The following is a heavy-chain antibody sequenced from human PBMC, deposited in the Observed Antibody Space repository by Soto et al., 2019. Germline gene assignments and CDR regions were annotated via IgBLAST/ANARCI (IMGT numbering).Heavy chain of an antibody. CDR2: IIVSHGRP. J-gene: IGHJ4*02. D-gene: IGHD3-3*01. V-gene: IGHV1-3*01. CDR3: AREPEDGVQGDF. Sequence: QVQLVQSGAEVKEPGASVKVSCKASGYTFTSQTIHWARQAPGQGLEWMGWIIVSHGRPRIAPHFQGRVTLTTDTSATTAYLELNSLTSEDTAVYFCAREPEDGVQGDFWGQGTLVVVSS. CDR1: GYTFTSQT.